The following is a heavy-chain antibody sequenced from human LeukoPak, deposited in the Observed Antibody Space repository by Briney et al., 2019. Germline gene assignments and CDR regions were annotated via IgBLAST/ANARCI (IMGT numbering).Heavy chain of an antibody. Sequence: SETLSLTCAVYGGSFSDYYWSWIRQPPGKGLEWIGEINHSGSTYYNPSLKSRVTISVDTSKNQFSLKLSSVTAADTAVYYCARERTLFPGDSSGYFDYWGQGTLVTVSS. CDR3: ARERTLFPGDSSGYFDY. J-gene: IGHJ4*02. CDR2: INHSGST. D-gene: IGHD3-22*01. V-gene: IGHV4-34*01. CDR1: GGSFSDYY.